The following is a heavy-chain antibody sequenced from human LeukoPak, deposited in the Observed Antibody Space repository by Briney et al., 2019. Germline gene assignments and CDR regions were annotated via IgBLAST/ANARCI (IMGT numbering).Heavy chain of an antibody. D-gene: IGHD1-26*01. CDR3: AGVGATEGY. CDR1: GFTFSSYS. CDR2: ISSSSSTI. J-gene: IGHJ4*02. V-gene: IGHV3-48*01. Sequence: GGSLRLSCAASGFTFSSYSMNWVRQAPGKGLEWVSYISSSSSTIYYADSVKGRFTISRDNAKNSLYLQMNSLRAEDTAVYYCAGVGATEGYWGQGTLVTVSS.